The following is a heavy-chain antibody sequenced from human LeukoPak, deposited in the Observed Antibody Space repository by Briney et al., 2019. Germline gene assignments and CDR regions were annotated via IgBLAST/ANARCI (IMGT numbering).Heavy chain of an antibody. D-gene: IGHD3-22*01. CDR3: ARIIVVTSTDYFDS. Sequence: PSETLSLTCAVYGGSFSGYYWSWIRQPPGKGLEWIGEINHSGSTNYNPSLQSRVTISVDASKSQFSLHLSSVTAADTALYYCARIIVVTSTDYFDSWGQGTLVTVSS. CDR1: GGSFSGYY. V-gene: IGHV4-34*01. J-gene: IGHJ4*02. CDR2: INHSGST.